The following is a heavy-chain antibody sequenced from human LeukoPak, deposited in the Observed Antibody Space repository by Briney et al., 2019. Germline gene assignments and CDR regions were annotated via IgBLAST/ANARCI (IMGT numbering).Heavy chain of an antibody. J-gene: IGHJ4*02. Sequence: PSETLSLTCTVSGGSISSYYWSWIRQPPGKGLEWIGYISYSGSTNYNPSLKSRVTISVDTSKNQFSLKLSSVTAADTAVYYCARALVSFAGVTLDYWGQGTLVTVSS. CDR1: GGSISSYY. D-gene: IGHD3-16*01. CDR2: ISYSGST. CDR3: ARALVSFAGVTLDY. V-gene: IGHV4-59*01.